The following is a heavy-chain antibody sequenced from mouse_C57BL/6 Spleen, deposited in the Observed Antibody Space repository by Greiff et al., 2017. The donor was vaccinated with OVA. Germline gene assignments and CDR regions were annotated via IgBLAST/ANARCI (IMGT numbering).Heavy chain of an antibody. CDR3: AREAELGPMDY. D-gene: IGHD4-1*01. CDR1: GYTFTDYY. V-gene: IGHV1-19*01. Sequence: EVQLQQSGPVLVKPGASVKMSCKASGYTFTDYYMNWVKQSHGKSLEWIGVINPYNGGTSYNQKFKGKATLTVDKSSSTAYMELNSLTSEDSAVYYCAREAELGPMDYWGQGTSVTVSS. J-gene: IGHJ4*01. CDR2: INPYNGGT.